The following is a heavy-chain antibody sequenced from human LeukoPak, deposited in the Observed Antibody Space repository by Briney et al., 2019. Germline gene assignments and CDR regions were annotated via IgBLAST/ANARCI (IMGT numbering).Heavy chain of an antibody. CDR3: ARNYDILPGLPYFDY. J-gene: IGHJ4*02. CDR1: GFTFSSYS. V-gene: IGHV3-21*01. D-gene: IGHD3-9*01. Sequence: KAGGSLRLSCAASGFTFSSYSMNWVRQAPGKGLEWVSSISSSSSYIYYADSVKGRFTISRDNAKNSLYLQMNSLRAEDTAVYYCARNYDILPGLPYFDYWGQGTLVTVSS. CDR2: ISSSSSYI.